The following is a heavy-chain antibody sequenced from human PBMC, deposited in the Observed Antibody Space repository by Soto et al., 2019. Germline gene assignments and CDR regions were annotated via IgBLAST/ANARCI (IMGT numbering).Heavy chain of an antibody. CDR1: GFTFSSYW. D-gene: IGHD2-21*02. Sequence: GGSLRLSCAASGFTFSSYWMHWVRQAPGKGLVWVSRINSDGSSTSYADSVKGRFTISRDNAKNTLYLQMNSLRAEDTAVYYCARVMRDCGGDCYQDSYFQHWGQGTLVTVSS. V-gene: IGHV3-74*01. J-gene: IGHJ1*01. CDR3: ARVMRDCGGDCYQDSYFQH. CDR2: INSDGSST.